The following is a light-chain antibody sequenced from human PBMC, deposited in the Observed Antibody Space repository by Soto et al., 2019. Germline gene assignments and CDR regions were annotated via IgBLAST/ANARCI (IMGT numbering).Light chain of an antibody. V-gene: IGLV2-14*01. J-gene: IGLJ1*01. Sequence: QSALTQPASVSGSPGQSITISCTGTSSDVGGYNYVSWYQQHPGKAPKLMIYDVSNRPSGVSNRFSGSKSGNTASLNISGLQDEDEDDYYCRSYTSSSTYVFGTGTKVTVL. CDR2: DVS. CDR1: SSDVGGYNY. CDR3: RSYTSSSTYV.